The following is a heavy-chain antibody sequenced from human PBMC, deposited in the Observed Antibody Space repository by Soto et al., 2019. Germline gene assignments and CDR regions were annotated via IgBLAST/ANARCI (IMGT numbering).Heavy chain of an antibody. CDR2: ISAYNGNT. D-gene: IGHD2-15*01. Sequence: QVQLVQSGAEVKKPGASVKVSCKASGYTFTSYGISWVRQAPGQGLEWMGWISAYNGNTNYAQKLQGRVTMTTDTSTSTAYMELRSLRSDDTAVYYCASECSGSSCYGYDGMDDWGQGTTVTVSS. CDR1: GYTFTSYG. J-gene: IGHJ6*02. CDR3: ASECSGSSCYGYDGMDD. V-gene: IGHV1-18*01.